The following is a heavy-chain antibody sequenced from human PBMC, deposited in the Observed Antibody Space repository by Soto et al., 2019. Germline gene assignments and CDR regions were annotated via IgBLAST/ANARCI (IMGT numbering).Heavy chain of an antibody. CDR2: IYPGDSDT. V-gene: IGHV5-51*01. Sequence: GESLRISCKGSGYSFTSYWIGWVRQMPGKGLEWMGIIYPGDSDTRYSPSFQGQVTISADKSISTAYLQWNSLKASDTAMYYCARHGVAGPYYYYYMDVWGKGTTVTV. J-gene: IGHJ6*03. CDR3: ARHGVAGPYYYYYMDV. CDR1: GYSFTSYW. D-gene: IGHD2-15*01.